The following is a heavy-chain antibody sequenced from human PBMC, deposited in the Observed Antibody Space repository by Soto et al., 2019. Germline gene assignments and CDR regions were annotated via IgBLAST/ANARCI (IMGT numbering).Heavy chain of an antibody. J-gene: IGHJ4*02. CDR3: ASDPGDYVWGSSRTMGGYFDY. D-gene: IGHD3-16*02. Sequence: QLQLQESGPGLVKPSETLSLTCTVSGGSISSSSYYWGWIRQPPGKGLEWIGSIYYSGSTYYNPSLKCRVTVSVATSKNPVSMKLSSVTAADTAVYYCASDPGDYVWGSSRTMGGYFDYWGQGTLVTVSS. V-gene: IGHV4-39*01. CDR1: GGSISSSSYY. CDR2: IYYSGST.